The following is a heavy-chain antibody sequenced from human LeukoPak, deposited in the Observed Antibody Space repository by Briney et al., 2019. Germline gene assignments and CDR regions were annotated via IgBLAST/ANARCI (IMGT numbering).Heavy chain of an antibody. CDR2: ICNSGGT. Sequence: SETLSLTCTVSGDSISTYYWSWIRQPPGKGLEWIGCICNSGGTNYNPSLKSRVTISVDTSKNQLSLNLSSVTAADTAVYYCAKTGRPNNSGWYRWFDPWGQGTLVTVSS. CDR1: GDSISTYY. D-gene: IGHD6-19*01. J-gene: IGHJ5*02. CDR3: AKTGRPNNSGWYRWFDP. V-gene: IGHV4-4*09.